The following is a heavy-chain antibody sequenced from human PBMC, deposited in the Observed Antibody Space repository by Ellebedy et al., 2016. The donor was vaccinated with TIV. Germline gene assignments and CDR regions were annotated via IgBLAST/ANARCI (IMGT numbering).Heavy chain of an antibody. CDR3: AAQSRDYVWDGDY. D-gene: IGHD3-16*01. CDR2: VYYGGST. J-gene: IGHJ4*02. V-gene: IGHV4-39*07. CDR1: GASFSSSTYY. Sequence: SETLSLTCAVSGASFSSSTYYWGWIRKPPGKGLEWIGRVYYGGSTYYNPSLRSRLTISIDTSKNQFSLKVKSVTAADTAVYYCAAQSRDYVWDGDYWGQGALVTVSS.